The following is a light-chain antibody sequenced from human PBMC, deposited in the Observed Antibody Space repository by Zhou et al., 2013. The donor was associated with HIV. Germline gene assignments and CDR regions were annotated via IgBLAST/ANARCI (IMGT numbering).Light chain of an antibody. J-gene: IGKJ1*01. Sequence: DIQVTQSPSSLSASIGDRVSLTCRASQGIGNYLAWLQQKPGKAPKSLIHYASTLQSGVPSKFSGSGSGTNFTLTISSLQPEDFATYYCQQYYSYPWTFGRGPRWNSN. CDR1: QGIGNY. CDR2: YAS. CDR3: QQYYSYPWT. V-gene: IGKV1-16*02.